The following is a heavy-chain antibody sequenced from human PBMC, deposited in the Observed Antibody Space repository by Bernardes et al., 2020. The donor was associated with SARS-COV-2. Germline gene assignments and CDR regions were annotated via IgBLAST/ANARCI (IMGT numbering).Heavy chain of an antibody. J-gene: IGHJ4*02. CDR3: ARVDYDERRMFDY. CDR2: ISTNNGDT. Sequence: ASVKVSCKASGYSFTNYYVSWVQQAPGQGLEWVGWISTNNGDTEYAQKVQGRVTLTTDTSTSTAYMELRSLRSEDTAVYYCARVDYDERRMFDYWGQGSLVTVSS. CDR1: GYSFTNYY. V-gene: IGHV1-18*01. D-gene: IGHD4-17*01.